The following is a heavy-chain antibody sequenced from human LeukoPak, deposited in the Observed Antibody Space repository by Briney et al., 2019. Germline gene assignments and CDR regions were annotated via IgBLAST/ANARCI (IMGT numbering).Heavy chain of an antibody. Sequence: GGSLRLSCAASGFTFSSYWMSWVRQAPGKGLEWVSYISSSGSTIYYADSVKGRFTISRDNAKNSLYLQMNSLRAEDTAVYYCARRGYSSTWYSVSGFDYWGQGTLVTVSS. CDR1: GFTFSSYW. CDR2: ISSSGSTI. CDR3: ARRGYSSTWYSVSGFDY. J-gene: IGHJ4*02. D-gene: IGHD6-13*01. V-gene: IGHV3-48*04.